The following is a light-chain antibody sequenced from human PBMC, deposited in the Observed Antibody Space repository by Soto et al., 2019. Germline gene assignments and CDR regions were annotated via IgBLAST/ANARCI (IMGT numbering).Light chain of an antibody. J-gene: IGKJ2*01. CDR3: QHYNNWPYT. V-gene: IGKV3-15*01. CDR2: GAS. CDR1: QSVRSN. Sequence: DIVMTQSPATLSVSPGERATISCRASQSVRSNLAWYQQRPGQAPRLLIYGASTRATGIPARFSGNGSGTEFTLTISSLQSEDFAVYYCQHYNNWPYTFGQGTKLDIK.